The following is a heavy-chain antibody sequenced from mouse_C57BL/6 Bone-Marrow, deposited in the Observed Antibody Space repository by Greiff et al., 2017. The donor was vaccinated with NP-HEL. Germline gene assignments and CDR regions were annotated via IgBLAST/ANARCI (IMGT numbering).Heavy chain of an antibody. CDR3: AIRTGFAY. V-gene: IGHV1-74*01. D-gene: IGHD1-1*01. CDR2: INPSDSDT. Sequence: QVQLQQPGAELVKPGASVKVSCKASGYTFTSYCMHWVNQRPGQSLEWIGRINPSDSDTNYNHTFTGKSTLTVDKSSITAYLQLSSLTSEDSAVYHCAIRTGFAYWGQGTRVTVSA. CDR1: GYTFTSYC. J-gene: IGHJ3*01.